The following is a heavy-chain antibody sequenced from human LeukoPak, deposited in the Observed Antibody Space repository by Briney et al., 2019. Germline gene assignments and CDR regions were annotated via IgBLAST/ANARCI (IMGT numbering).Heavy chain of an antibody. CDR1: GYGFTSYW. CDR3: ARGSGSYHTAYMN. CDR2: IYPGDSDT. D-gene: IGHD1-26*01. J-gene: IGHJ4*02. V-gene: IGHV5-51*01. Sequence: GEALKISYKGSGYGFTSYWIGWVRQMPGKGLEWMGIIYPGDSDTRYSPSFQGQVTISADKSLSTAYLQWSSLKASDTAMYYCARGSGSYHTAYMNWGQGSPVTVSS.